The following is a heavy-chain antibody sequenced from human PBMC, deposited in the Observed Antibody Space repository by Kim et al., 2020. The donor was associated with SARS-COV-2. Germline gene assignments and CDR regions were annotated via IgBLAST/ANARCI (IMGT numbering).Heavy chain of an antibody. Sequence: SLKSRGTISVDTAKTQFSLKLSSVTAADTAVYYCARGRARDGYNYGQFDYWGQGTLVTVSS. CDR3: ARGRARDGYNYGQFDY. D-gene: IGHD5-12*01. J-gene: IGHJ4*02. V-gene: IGHV4-34*01.